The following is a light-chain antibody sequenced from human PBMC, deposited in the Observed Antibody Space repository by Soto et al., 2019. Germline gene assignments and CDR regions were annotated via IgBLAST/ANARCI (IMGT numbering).Light chain of an antibody. Sequence: QLVLTQSPSASASLGASVKLTCTLSSGHSSHAIAWHQQQPEKGPRYLMKLNSDGSHNKGDGIPDRFSGSSSGAERYLTISRLQSDDEADYYCQTWETGFRVFGGGTKLTVL. CDR1: SGHSSHA. CDR3: QTWETGFRV. J-gene: IGLJ2*01. V-gene: IGLV4-69*01. CDR2: LNSDGSH.